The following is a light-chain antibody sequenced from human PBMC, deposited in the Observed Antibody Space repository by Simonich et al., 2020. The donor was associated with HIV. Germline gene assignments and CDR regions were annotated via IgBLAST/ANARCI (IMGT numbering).Light chain of an antibody. CDR3: QQYYSTPQT. V-gene: IGKV4-1*01. CDR1: QIVLYNFNNQNY. Sequence: DIVMTQSPDSLAVSLGERATINCKSSQIVLYNFNNQNYLAWYQQKPGRPPQLLIYWASTRPSGVPDRCSGSGSGTYFTRTIDSLQAEDVAFYYCQQYYSTPQTFGQGTKVEIK. CDR2: WAS. J-gene: IGKJ1*01.